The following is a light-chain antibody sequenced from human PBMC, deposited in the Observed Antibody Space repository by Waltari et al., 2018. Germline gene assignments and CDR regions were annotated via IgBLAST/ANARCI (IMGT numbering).Light chain of an antibody. J-gene: IGKJ1*01. Sequence: TCRASQSINRWLALYQQKPWKAPNLLIYKSSNLKSGVPSRFSGSGSGTEFTLTISSLQPEDSATYYCQHYESFPGTFGQGTKMEIQ. CDR1: QSINRW. CDR2: KSS. CDR3: QHYESFPGT. V-gene: IGKV1-5*03.